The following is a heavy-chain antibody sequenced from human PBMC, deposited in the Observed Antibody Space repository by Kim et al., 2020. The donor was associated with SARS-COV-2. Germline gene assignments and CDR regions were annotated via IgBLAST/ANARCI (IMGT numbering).Heavy chain of an antibody. D-gene: IGHD2-21*02. Sequence: GGSLRLSCAASGFIFADYYMTWIRQAPAKGLEWVSYITSGGATIYYADSVKGRFTISRDNTTNFLYLHMTSLRPEATAAYYCASGGALTVFNDHWRQGPL. CDR2: ITSGGATI. CDR3: ASGGALTVFNDH. J-gene: IGHJ4*02. V-gene: IGHV3-11*01. CDR1: GFIFADYY.